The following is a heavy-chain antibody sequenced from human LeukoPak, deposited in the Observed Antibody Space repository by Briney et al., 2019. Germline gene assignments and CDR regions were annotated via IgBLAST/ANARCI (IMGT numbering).Heavy chain of an antibody. CDR1: GYSISSGYH. V-gene: IGHV4-38-2*02. D-gene: IGHD6-13*01. Sequence: PSETLSLTCNVSGYSISSGYHWGWIRQPPGKGLEWIGSIYHSGSTYYNPSLKSRVTISVDTSKNQFSLKLSSVTAADTAVYYCARADYSSTWSHDYYYMDVWGKGTTVTISS. CDR3: ARADYSSTWSHDYYYMDV. CDR2: IYHSGST. J-gene: IGHJ6*03.